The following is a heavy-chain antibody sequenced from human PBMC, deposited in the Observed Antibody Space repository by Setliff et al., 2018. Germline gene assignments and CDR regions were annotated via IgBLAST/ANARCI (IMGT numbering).Heavy chain of an antibody. J-gene: IGHJ4*02. CDR3: ARDLSVVVPAGMDY. CDR2: ISSSGSTI. D-gene: IGHD2-2*01. V-gene: IGHV3-48*03. Sequence: PGGSLRLSCAASGFTFSSYEMNWVRQAPGKGLEWVSYISSSGSTIYYADSVKGRFTISRDNSKNTLYLQMNSLRAEDTAVYYCARDLSVVVPAGMDYWGQGTLVTVSS. CDR1: GFTFSSYE.